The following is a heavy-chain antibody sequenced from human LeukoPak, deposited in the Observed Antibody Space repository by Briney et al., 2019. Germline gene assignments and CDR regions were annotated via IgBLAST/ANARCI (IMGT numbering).Heavy chain of an antibody. CDR3: ARAGGPGRYFDWLDAFDI. Sequence: KTGGSLRLSCAASGFTFSDYYMSWIRQAPGKGLEWVSYISSSGSTIYYADSVKGRFTISRDNAKNSLYLQMNSLRAEDTAVYYCARAGGPGRYFDWLDAFDIWGQGTMVTVSS. V-gene: IGHV3-11*01. D-gene: IGHD3-9*01. J-gene: IGHJ3*02. CDR2: ISSSGSTI. CDR1: GFTFSDYY.